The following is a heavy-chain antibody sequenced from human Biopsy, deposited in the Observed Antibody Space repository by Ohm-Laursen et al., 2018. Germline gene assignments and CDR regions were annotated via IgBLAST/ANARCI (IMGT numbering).Heavy chain of an antibody. CDR1: GYTFTSYG. V-gene: IGHV1-69*04. CDR2: IIPILHVP. Sequence: SSVKVSCKASGYTFTSYGISWVRQAPGQGLEWMGRIIPILHVPTYAQSFQGRVTISADKSTSIAYMELSGLRSEDTAVYYCASLEDRTFDKWGQGTLVTVSS. J-gene: IGHJ4*02. CDR3: ASLEDRTFDK.